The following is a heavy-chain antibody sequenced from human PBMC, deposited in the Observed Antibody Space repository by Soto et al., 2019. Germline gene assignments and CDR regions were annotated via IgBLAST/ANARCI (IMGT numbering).Heavy chain of an antibody. CDR3: ARLPWADYGGIFDP. Sequence: SETLSLTCTVSGGSISRNYLSWIRQPPGKGLEWIGYIYYSGSTNYNPSLKSRVTISVDTSKNQFSLKLSSVTAADTALYYCARLPWADYGGIFDPWGQGTLVTVSS. V-gene: IGHV4-59*01. CDR1: GGSISRNY. J-gene: IGHJ5*02. D-gene: IGHD4-17*01. CDR2: IYYSGST.